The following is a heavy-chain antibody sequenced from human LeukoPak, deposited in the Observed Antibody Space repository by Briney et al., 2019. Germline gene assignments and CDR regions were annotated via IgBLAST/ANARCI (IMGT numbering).Heavy chain of an antibody. V-gene: IGHV4-34*01. CDR1: GFTFSHYS. Sequence: GSLSLSCAASGFTFSHYSMNWVREPPGKGLGWIGEINHSGSTNYNPSLKSRVTISVDTSKNQFSLKLSSVTAADTAVYYCARVWSKNYYEERGAFDIWGQGTMVTVSS. D-gene: IGHD3-22*01. CDR2: INHSGST. J-gene: IGHJ3*02. CDR3: ARVWSKNYYEERGAFDI.